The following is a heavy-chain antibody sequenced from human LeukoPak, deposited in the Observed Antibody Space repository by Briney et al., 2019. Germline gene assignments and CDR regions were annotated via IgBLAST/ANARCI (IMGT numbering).Heavy chain of an antibody. V-gene: IGHV3-23*01. CDR2: PSSSGDTT. CDR1: GFTFSNYA. D-gene: IGHD2-15*01. Sequence: GGSLRLSCGASGFTFSNYAMHWVRQAPGKGLEWVSVPSSSGDTTNYADSVKGRFTISRDISKNTLYLQMNSLRAEDTALYYCAKGISGTSYSSLDHWGQGALVTVSS. J-gene: IGHJ4*02. CDR3: AKGISGTSYSSLDH.